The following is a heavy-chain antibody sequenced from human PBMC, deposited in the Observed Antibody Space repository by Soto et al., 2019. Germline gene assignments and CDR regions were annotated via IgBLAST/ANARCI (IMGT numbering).Heavy chain of an antibody. V-gene: IGHV4-59*06. J-gene: IGHJ6*02. CDR1: GGSISSYY. CDR2: IYYSGST. Sequence: PSETLSLTCTVSGGSISSYYWSWIRQHPGKGLEWIGYIYYSGSTYYNPSLKSRVTISVDTSKNQFSLKLSSVTAADTAVYYCASSPSTLYDSSGYPQRYYYYGMDVWGQGTTVTVSS. D-gene: IGHD3-22*01. CDR3: ASSPSTLYDSSGYPQRYYYYGMDV.